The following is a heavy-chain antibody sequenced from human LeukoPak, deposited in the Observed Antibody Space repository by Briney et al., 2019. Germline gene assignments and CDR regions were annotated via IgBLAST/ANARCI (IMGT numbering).Heavy chain of an antibody. CDR1: GGSFSGYY. CDR3: ARRAHRTYNWNYVRLWAFDI. D-gene: IGHD1-7*01. Sequence: SETLSLTCAVYGGSFSGYYWSWIRQPPGKGLEWIGEINHSGSTNYNPSLKSRVTISVDTSKNQFSLKLSSVTAADTAVYYCARRAHRTYNWNYVRLWAFDIWGQGTMVTVSS. J-gene: IGHJ3*02. V-gene: IGHV4-34*01. CDR2: INHSGST.